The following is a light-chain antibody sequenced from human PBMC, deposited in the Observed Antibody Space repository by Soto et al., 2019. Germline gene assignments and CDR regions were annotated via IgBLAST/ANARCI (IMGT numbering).Light chain of an antibody. CDR2: DVS. CDR3: NSYTTSSSLYV. Sequence: QSVLTQPASVSGSPGQSITISCTGTSSDIGGYDYVSWYQQYPGKAPKLMIYDVSNRPSGVSDRLSGSKSANTASLTISGLQAEDEADYYCNSYTTSSSLYVFGTGTKVTVL. CDR1: SSDIGGYDY. V-gene: IGLV2-14*01. J-gene: IGLJ1*01.